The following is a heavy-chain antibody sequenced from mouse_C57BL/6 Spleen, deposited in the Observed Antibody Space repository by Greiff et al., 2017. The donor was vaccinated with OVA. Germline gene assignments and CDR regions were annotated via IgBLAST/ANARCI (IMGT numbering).Heavy chain of an antibody. CDR2: INPNNGGT. D-gene: IGHD2-1*01. J-gene: IGHJ2*01. V-gene: IGHV1-26*01. CDR1: GYTFTDYY. CDR3: AKDSVYYGNYLDY. Sequence: EVQLQQSGPELVKPGASVKISCKASGYTFTDYYMNWVKQSHGKSLEWIGDINPNNGGTSYNQKFKGKATLTVDKSSSTAYMELRSLTSEDSAVYYCAKDSVYYGNYLDYWGQGTTLTVSS.